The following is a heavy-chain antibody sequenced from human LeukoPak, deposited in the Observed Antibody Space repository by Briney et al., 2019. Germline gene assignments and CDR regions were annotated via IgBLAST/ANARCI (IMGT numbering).Heavy chain of an antibody. Sequence: PSETLSLTRTVSGGSISSYYWSWIRQPPGKGLEWIGYIYYSGSTNYNPSLKSRVTISVDTSKNQFSLKLSSVTAADTAVYYCARQEGVATTFDYWGQGTLVTVSS. CDR2: IYYSGST. V-gene: IGHV4-59*01. D-gene: IGHD5-12*01. CDR1: GGSISSYY. J-gene: IGHJ4*02. CDR3: ARQEGVATTFDY.